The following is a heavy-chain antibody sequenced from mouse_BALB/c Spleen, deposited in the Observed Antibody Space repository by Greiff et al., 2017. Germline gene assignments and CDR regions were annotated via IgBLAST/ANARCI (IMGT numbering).Heavy chain of an antibody. CDR3: ARNYGNSAWFAY. CDR1: GYTFTDYA. CDR2: ISTYYGDA. D-gene: IGHD2-1*01. V-gene: IGHV1S137*01. J-gene: IGHJ3*01. Sequence: QVQLQQSGAELVRPGVSVKISCKGSGYTFTDYAMHWVKQSHAKSLEWIGVISTYYGDASYNQKFKGKATMTVDKSSSTAYMELARLTSEDSAIYYCARNYGNSAWFAYWGQGTLVTVSA.